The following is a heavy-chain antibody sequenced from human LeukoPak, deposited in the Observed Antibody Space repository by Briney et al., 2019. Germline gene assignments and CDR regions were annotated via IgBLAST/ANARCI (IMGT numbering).Heavy chain of an antibody. CDR3: AKDLSTVTSRWFDP. D-gene: IGHD4-11*01. CDR1: GFTFSSYS. Sequence: GGPLRLSCAASGFTFSSYSLQGVRQAPPREGEGVAFIRYDGSNKYYTDSVKGRFTISRDNSKNTLYLQMNSLRAEDTAVYYCAKDLSTVTSRWFDPWGQGTLVTVSS. V-gene: IGHV3-30*02. CDR2: IRYDGSNK. J-gene: IGHJ5*02.